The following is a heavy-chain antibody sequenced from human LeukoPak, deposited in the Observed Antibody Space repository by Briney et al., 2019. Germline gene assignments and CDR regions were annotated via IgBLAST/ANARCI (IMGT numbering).Heavy chain of an antibody. D-gene: IGHD6-13*01. CDR1: GGTFSNYA. V-gene: IGHV1-69*13. Sequence: GASMKVSCKASGGTFSNYAISWVRQAPGQGLEWMGGIIPIFGIANYAQKFQGRVTITADESTSTAYMELSSLRSEDSAVYYCARVAPTSSSWYIFDYWGQGTLVTVSS. CDR2: IIPIFGIA. J-gene: IGHJ4*02. CDR3: ARVAPTSSSWYIFDY.